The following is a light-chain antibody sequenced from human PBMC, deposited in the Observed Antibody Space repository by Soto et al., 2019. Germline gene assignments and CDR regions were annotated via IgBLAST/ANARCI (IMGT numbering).Light chain of an antibody. Sequence: MVMTQSPAILSGSPGESATLSCRASQSVNSNYLAWYQQHPGQPPRLLIYGISTRATGIPARFSGSGSGTEFSLTISSLQSEDFAVYYCQQYSKWRITFGQGTRPDIK. CDR2: GIS. V-gene: IGKV3-15*01. CDR1: QSVNSN. CDR3: QQYSKWRIT. J-gene: IGKJ5*01.